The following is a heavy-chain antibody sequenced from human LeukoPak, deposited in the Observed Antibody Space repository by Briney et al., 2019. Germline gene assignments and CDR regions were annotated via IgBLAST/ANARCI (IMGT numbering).Heavy chain of an antibody. CDR1: GYTFTGYY. J-gene: IGHJ3*02. D-gene: IGHD3-3*02. CDR2: INPNSGGT. Sequence: ASVKVSCKASGYTFTGYYMHWVRQAPGQGLEWMGWINPNSGGTNYARKFQGRVTMTRDTSISTAYMELSRLRSDDTAVYYCARSLHSDAFDIWGQGTMVTVSS. CDR3: ARSLHSDAFDI. V-gene: IGHV1-2*02.